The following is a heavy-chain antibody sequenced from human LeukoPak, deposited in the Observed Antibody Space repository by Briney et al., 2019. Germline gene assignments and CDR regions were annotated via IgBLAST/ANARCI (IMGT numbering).Heavy chain of an antibody. V-gene: IGHV3-21*01. J-gene: IGHJ4*02. Sequence: GGSLRLSCAASGFTFSSYSMNWVRQAPGKGPEWVSSISSSSSYIYYADSVKGRFTISRDNAKNSLYLQMNSLRAEDTAVYYCARDRAAMPPYYFDYWGQGTLVTVSS. D-gene: IGHD2-2*01. CDR2: ISSSSSYI. CDR3: ARDRAAMPPYYFDY. CDR1: GFTFSSYS.